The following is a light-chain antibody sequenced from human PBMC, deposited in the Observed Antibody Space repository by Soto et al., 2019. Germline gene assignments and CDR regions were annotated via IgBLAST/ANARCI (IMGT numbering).Light chain of an antibody. Sequence: DIQMTQSPSSLSAAGGDRVTMTCRAMQDIRNSVAWYQQKPGEVPKLLIYAASTLQSGVPARFSGGGFGTDFTLTISSLRPEDVATSYCQRYHSALLTFGHGTKVDLK. CDR2: AAS. V-gene: IGKV1-27*01. CDR3: QRYHSALLT. CDR1: QDIRNS. J-gene: IGKJ3*01.